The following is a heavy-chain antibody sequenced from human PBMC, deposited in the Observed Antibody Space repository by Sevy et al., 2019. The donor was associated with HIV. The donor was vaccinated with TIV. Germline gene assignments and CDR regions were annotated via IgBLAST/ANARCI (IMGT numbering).Heavy chain of an antibody. D-gene: IGHD3-22*01. CDR3: ASGSLDSTGYPFDY. V-gene: IGHV3-21*01. J-gene: IGHJ4*02. CDR1: GFTFSIYT. Sequence: GGSLRLSCAASGFTFSIYTMNWVRQAPGKGLEWVSSISSSSTYIYYADSVRGRFTISRDNAKNSLHLQMHSLRAEDTAVYYCASGSLDSTGYPFDYWGQRTLVTVSS. CDR2: ISSSSTYI.